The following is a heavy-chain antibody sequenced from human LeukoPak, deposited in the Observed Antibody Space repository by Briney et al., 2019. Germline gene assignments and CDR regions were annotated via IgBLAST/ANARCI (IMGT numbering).Heavy chain of an antibody. CDR1: GFTFSSYS. D-gene: IGHD4-17*01. Sequence: GGSLRLSCAASGFTFSSYSMNWIRQAPGKGLEWVSSISSSTSYIYYADSVKGRFTISKDNAKNSLYLQMNRLRAEDTAVYYCARAGGSTVSHSDYWGQGTLVTVSS. CDR2: ISSSTSYI. J-gene: IGHJ4*02. V-gene: IGHV3-21*01. CDR3: ARAGGSTVSHSDY.